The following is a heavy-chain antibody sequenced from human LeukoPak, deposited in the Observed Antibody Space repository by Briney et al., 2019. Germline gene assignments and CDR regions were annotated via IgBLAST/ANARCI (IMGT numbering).Heavy chain of an antibody. Sequence: GGSLRLSCAASGFTFSSYAMHWVRQAPGKGLEWVAVISYDGSNKYYADSVKGGFTISRDNSKNTLYLQMNSLRAEDTAVYYCARDLSWSYFDYWGQGTLVTVSS. CDR3: ARDLSWSYFDY. D-gene: IGHD6-13*01. CDR2: ISYDGSNK. J-gene: IGHJ4*02. CDR1: GFTFSSYA. V-gene: IGHV3-30-3*01.